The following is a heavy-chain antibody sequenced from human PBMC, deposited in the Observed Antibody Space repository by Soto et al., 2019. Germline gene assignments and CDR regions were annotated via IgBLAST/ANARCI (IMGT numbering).Heavy chain of an antibody. J-gene: IGHJ6*02. CDR3: TTASGSYDEHPGYYYYYYGMDV. CDR2: IKSKTDGGTT. Sequence: EVQLVESGGGLVKPGGSLRLSCAASGFTFSNAWMNWVRQAPGKGLEWVGRIKSKTDGGTTDYAAPVKGRFTISRDDSKNTLYLQMNSLKTEDTAVYYCTTASGSYDEHPGYYYYYYGMDVWGQGTTVTVSS. D-gene: IGHD1-26*01. CDR1: GFTFSNAW. V-gene: IGHV3-15*07.